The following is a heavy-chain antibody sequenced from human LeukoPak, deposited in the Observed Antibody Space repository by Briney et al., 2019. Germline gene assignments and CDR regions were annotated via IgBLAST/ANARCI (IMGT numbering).Heavy chain of an antibody. CDR1: GFTFSSYW. V-gene: IGHV3-7*01. CDR3: ARESGSVTSEVDFDY. CDR2: IKQDGSEK. D-gene: IGHD4-17*01. Sequence: GGSLRLSCATSGFTFSSYWMSWVRQAPGKGQEWVANIKQDGSEKYYVDSVKGRFTISRDNAKNSLYLQMNSLRAEDTAVYYCARESGSVTSEVDFDYWGQGTLVTVSS. J-gene: IGHJ4*02.